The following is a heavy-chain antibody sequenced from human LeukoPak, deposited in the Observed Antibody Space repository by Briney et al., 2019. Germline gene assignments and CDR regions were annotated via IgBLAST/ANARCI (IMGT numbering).Heavy chain of an antibody. CDR3: AKVHAPDPRITIFGVVIQGYFQH. V-gene: IGHV3-23*01. Sequence: GGSLRLSCAASGFTFSSYAMSWVCQAPGKGLEWVSAISGSGGSTYYADSVKGRFTISRDNSKNTLYLQMNSLRAEDTAVYYCAKVHAPDPRITIFGVVIQGYFQHWGQGTLVTVSS. CDR2: ISGSGGST. J-gene: IGHJ1*01. D-gene: IGHD3-3*01. CDR1: GFTFSSYA.